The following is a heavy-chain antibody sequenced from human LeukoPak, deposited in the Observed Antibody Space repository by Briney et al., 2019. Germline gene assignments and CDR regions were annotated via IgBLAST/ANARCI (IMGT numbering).Heavy chain of an antibody. Sequence: GGSLRLSCAASGFTISGSGIHWVRQASGKGLEWVGRIRSKANNYATTYAASVKGRFIISREDSKNTAYLQMNSLRAEDTAVYYCARDPLLYCSSTSCYAGAFDYWGQGTLVTVSS. CDR3: ARDPLLYCSSTSCYAGAFDY. D-gene: IGHD2-2*01. J-gene: IGHJ4*02. CDR2: IRSKANNYAT. CDR1: GFTISGSG. V-gene: IGHV3-73*01.